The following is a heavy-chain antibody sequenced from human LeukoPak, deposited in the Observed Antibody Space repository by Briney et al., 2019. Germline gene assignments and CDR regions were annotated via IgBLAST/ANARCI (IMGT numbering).Heavy chain of an antibody. CDR2: IHYSGST. V-gene: IGHV4-59*08. CDR3: ARSIAAAGDFDY. J-gene: IGHJ4*02. CDR1: GGSISSYY. Sequence: SETLSLTCNVSGGSISSYYWTWIRQPPGKGLEWIGYIHYSGSTNNNPSLKSRVTMSVDTSKNQFSLKLSSVTAADTAVYYCARSIAAAGDFDYWGQGTLVTVSS. D-gene: IGHD6-13*01.